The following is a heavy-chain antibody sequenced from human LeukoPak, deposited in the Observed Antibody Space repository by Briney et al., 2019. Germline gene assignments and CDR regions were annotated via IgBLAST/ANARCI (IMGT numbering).Heavy chain of an antibody. CDR3: AREGLDY. J-gene: IGHJ4*02. CDR2: MNPNSGNS. V-gene: IGHV1-8*01. CDR1: GYTFTNYD. Sequence: ASVKVSCKASGYTFTNYDINWERQATGQGLEWMGYMNPNSGNSAYAQKFQGRVTITTDASISTAYMELSGLRSEDTALYYCAREGLDYWGQGTLVTVSS.